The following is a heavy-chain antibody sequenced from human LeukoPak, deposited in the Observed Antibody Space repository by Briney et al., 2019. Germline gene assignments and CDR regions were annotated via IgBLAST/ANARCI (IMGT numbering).Heavy chain of an antibody. CDR3: ARRGLEFKYYYYMDV. V-gene: IGHV3-53*01. CDR2: LYIGGTT. J-gene: IGHJ6*03. D-gene: IGHD5-24*01. CDR1: GSVVSSNY. Sequence: GGSLRLSCAASGSVVSSNYMSWVRQAPGKGLEWVSVLYIGGTTGYADSVKGRFTISGDISNNTVYLQMNSLRAEDTAVYHCARRGLEFKYYYYMDVWGKGATVTVSS.